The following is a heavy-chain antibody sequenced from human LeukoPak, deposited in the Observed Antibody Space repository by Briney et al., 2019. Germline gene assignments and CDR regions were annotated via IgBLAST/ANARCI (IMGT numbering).Heavy chain of an antibody. CDR3: NRVVGTTHYGMDV. Sequence: PGGSLRLSCAASGFTFSDHYMDWVRQAPGKGLEWVGRIRKKVNSYTTEYAASVKGRFTISRDDSKNSLYLQMNSLKNEDTAVYYCNRVVGTTHYGMDVWGQGTTVTVSS. D-gene: IGHD1-26*01. J-gene: IGHJ6*02. CDR1: GFTFSDHY. CDR2: IRKKVNSYTT. V-gene: IGHV3-72*01.